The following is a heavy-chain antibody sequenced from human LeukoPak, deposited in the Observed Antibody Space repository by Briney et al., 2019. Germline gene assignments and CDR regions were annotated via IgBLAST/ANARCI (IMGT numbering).Heavy chain of an antibody. J-gene: IGHJ6*03. D-gene: IGHD1-14*01. Sequence: SGGSLRLSCAASGLTFKNAWMSWVRQAPGKGLEWVAIIWHDGSKKYYADSVKGRFAISRDSSKNTVFLQMNSLRAEDTAVYYCARAYMTPYMDVWGQGTTVTVSS. CDR1: GLTFKNAW. CDR3: ARAYMTPYMDV. V-gene: IGHV3-33*08. CDR2: IWHDGSKK.